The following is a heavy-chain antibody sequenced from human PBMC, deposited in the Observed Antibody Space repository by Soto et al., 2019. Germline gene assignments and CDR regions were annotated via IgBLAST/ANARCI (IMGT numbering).Heavy chain of an antibody. CDR1: GGSIRSYY. V-gene: IGHV4-59*01. D-gene: IGHD3-3*01. J-gene: IGHJ4*02. Sequence: LCGGSIRSYYWSWIRQPPGKGLEWIGYIYYSGSTNYNPSLKSRVTISVDTSKNQFSLKLSSVTAADTAVYYCARGVLDDFWSGYLGGIYYFDYWGQGTLVTVSS. CDR3: ARGVLDDFWSGYLGGIYYFDY. CDR2: IYYSGST.